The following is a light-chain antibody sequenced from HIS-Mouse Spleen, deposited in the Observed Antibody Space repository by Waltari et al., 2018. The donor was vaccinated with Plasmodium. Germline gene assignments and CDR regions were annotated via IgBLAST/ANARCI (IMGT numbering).Light chain of an antibody. Sequence: EIVLTQSPGTLYLSPGARATLSCRASQSVRSSYLDWYQQKPGQAPRLLIYGASSRATGIPDRFSGSGSGTDFTLTISRLEPEDFAVYYCQQYGSSPYTFGQGTKLEIK. CDR3: QQYGSSPYT. V-gene: IGKV3-20*01. CDR1: QSVRSSY. J-gene: IGKJ2*01. CDR2: GAS.